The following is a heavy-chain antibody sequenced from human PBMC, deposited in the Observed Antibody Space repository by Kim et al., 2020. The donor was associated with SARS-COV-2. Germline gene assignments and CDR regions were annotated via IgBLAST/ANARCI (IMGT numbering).Heavy chain of an antibody. J-gene: IGHJ4*02. D-gene: IGHD2-8*02. CDR2: INTDNANT. CDR3: ARDCGADCTGNRGGFYFDY. V-gene: IGHV1-3*04. CDR1: GYTFNSYA. Sequence: ASVKVSCKASGYTFNSYAIHWVRQAPGQSLEGMGWINTDNANTRYSQSFQGRVTITRDTSASTAYIYLSSLRSEDTAVYYCARDCGADCTGNRGGFYFDYWGQGTLVPVSS.